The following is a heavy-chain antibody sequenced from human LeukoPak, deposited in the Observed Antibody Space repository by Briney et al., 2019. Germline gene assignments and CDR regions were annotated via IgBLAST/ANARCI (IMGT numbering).Heavy chain of an antibody. CDR2: IYYSGST. CDR3: ARDFTVTSLGHYMDV. Sequence: SETLSLTCTVSGGSISSSSYYWGWIRQPPGKGLEWIGSIYYSGSTYYNPSLKSRVTISVDTSKNQSSLKLSSVTAADTAVYYCARDFTVTSLGHYMDVWGKGTTVTVSS. D-gene: IGHD4-11*01. V-gene: IGHV4-39*07. J-gene: IGHJ6*03. CDR1: GGSISSSSYY.